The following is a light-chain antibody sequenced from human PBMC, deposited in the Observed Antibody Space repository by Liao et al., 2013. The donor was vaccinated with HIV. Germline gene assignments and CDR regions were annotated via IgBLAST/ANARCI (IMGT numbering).Light chain of an antibody. CDR1: NIGSKS. J-gene: IGLJ2*01. CDR3: QAWDNNTVV. V-gene: IGLV3-21*01. Sequence: SYELTQPPSVSVAPGKTATITCEGDNIGSKSVHWCQQKPGQSPVLVIYQDSWRPSGIPERFSGSNSGNTATLTISGTQAMDEADYYCQAWDNNTVVFGRGTKLTVL. CDR2: QDS.